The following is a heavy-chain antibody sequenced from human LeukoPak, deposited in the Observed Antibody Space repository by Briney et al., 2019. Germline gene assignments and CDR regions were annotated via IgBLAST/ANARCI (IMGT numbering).Heavy chain of an antibody. Sequence: SETLSLTCTVSGGSIRSSSYSWGWLRRPPGKGLEWIGSVYYSGRTHYNPSLKSRVTISVDTSKNQFSLKLSSVTAADVAVYYCARDHAGIQPLLNWFDPWGQGTLVTVSS. CDR1: GGSIRSSSYS. D-gene: IGHD1-14*01. CDR2: VYYSGRT. J-gene: IGHJ5*02. V-gene: IGHV4-39*07. CDR3: ARDHAGIQPLLNWFDP.